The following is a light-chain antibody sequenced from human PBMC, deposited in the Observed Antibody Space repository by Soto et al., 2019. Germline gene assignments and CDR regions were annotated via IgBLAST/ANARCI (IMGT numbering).Light chain of an antibody. V-gene: IGKV1-39*01. J-gene: IGKJ1*01. Sequence: DIQMTQSPSSLSAFVGDSVTVTCRASQPIGTSLHWYQQRAGTAPKVLISAATKLQSGVPSRFSGRGSGTDFTLTISNLQPEDSATYFCQQGYNTFWTFGRGTEVELK. CDR3: QQGYNTFWT. CDR1: QPIGTS. CDR2: AAT.